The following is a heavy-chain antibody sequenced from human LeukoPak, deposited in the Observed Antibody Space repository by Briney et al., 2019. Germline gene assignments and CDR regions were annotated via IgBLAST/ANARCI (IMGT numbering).Heavy chain of an antibody. CDR2: ITTAGGTT. CDR1: GFTFSNYW. CDR3: ARDLDGYRSGNGA. V-gene: IGHV3-74*01. D-gene: IGHD5-12*01. J-gene: IGHJ5*02. Sequence: GGSLRLSCAASGFTFSNYWMHWVRQAPGKGLVWVSRITTAGGTTDYADSVKGRFTISRDNAKNTLYLQMNSLRAEDTDVYYCARDLDGYRSGNGAWGQGTLVTVS.